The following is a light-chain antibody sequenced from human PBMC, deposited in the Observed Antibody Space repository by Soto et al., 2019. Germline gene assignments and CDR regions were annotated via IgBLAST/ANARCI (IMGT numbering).Light chain of an antibody. CDR1: QGIGST. J-gene: IGKJ1*01. CDR2: GAS. CDR3: HKYCSSPQT. Sequence: EIVMTQSPAALSVSPGEGATLSCRASQGIGSTLAWYQQKPGQTPRLLIYGASSRATGIPDRFSGSGSGTVFTLTITILAPDDFAFKYYHKYCSSPQTLGKGTKVDIK. V-gene: IGKV3-20*01.